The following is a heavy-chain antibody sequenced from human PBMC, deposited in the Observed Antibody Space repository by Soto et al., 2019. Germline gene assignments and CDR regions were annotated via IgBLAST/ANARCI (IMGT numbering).Heavy chain of an antibody. CDR2: IYWDDDK. Sequence: QITLNESGPTVVKPAETLTLTCTFSGFSLTTSGVGVGWIRQSTGKAPEWLALIYWDDDKRYSASLKSRLTITKGTSKNQVVLTMASVDPADTATYYCAHRILRTVFGLVTTTAIYFDFWGQGTPVVVSS. D-gene: IGHD3-3*01. V-gene: IGHV2-5*02. CDR3: AHRILRTVFGLVTTTAIYFDF. CDR1: GFSLTTSGVG. J-gene: IGHJ4*02.